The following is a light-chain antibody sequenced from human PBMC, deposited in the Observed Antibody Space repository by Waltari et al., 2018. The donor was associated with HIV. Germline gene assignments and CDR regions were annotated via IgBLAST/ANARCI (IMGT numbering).Light chain of an antibody. CDR2: HSS. CDR1: QNVDDK. V-gene: IGKV3D-15*01. CDR3: QQYHHWPPLT. J-gene: IGKJ4*01. Sequence: DILLTQSPATISVSPGGRVTVSCRASQNVDDKLAWYQQQPGQPPRLLIYHSSVRAAGVPTRFGGAGSATNFTLTITSLQSEDFALYFCQQYHHWPPLTFGGGSRVELK.